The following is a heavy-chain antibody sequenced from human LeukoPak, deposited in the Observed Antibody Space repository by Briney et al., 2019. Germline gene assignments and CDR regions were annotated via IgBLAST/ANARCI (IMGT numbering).Heavy chain of an antibody. CDR2: INQDATKE. J-gene: IGHJ6*02. CDR3: ARDKAAAGRGYYGMDV. D-gene: IGHD6-13*01. Sequence: GGSLRLSCAASGFTFSNYWMTWVRQAPGKGLEWVAVINQDATKEYYMDSVKARFTISRDNAKNSVSLQMNSLRAEDTAVYYCARDKAAAGRGYYGMDVWGQGTTVTVSS. CDR1: GFTFSNYW. V-gene: IGHV3-7*01.